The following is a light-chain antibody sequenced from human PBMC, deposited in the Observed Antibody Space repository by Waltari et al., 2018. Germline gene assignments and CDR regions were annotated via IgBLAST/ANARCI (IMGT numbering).Light chain of an antibody. J-gene: IGKJ1*01. CDR3: QQRSIWPRT. CDR1: QSVSSN. Sequence: EIVLTQSPATQSLSQGNRATLSCRASQSVSSNLAWYQQKPGQAPRLLIYDASNRATGIPARFSGSGSGTDFTLTISSLEPEDFTVYYCQQRSIWPRTFGQGTKVEIK. V-gene: IGKV3-11*01. CDR2: DAS.